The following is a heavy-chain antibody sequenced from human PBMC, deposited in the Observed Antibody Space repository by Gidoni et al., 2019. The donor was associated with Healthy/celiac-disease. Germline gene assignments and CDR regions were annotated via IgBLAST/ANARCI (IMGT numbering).Heavy chain of an antibody. Sequence: SIYYSGSTYYNPSLKSRVTISVDTSKNQFSLKLSSVTAADTAVYYCAQWSMVRGVMGFDYWGQGTLVTVSS. D-gene: IGHD3-10*01. CDR2: IYYSGST. J-gene: IGHJ4*02. CDR3: AQWSMVRGVMGFDY. V-gene: IGHV4-39*01.